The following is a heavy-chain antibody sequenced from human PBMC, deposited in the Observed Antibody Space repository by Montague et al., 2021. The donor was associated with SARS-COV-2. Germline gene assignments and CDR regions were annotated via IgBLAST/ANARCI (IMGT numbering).Heavy chain of an antibody. Sequence: SETLSLTCIVSGGSISGHYWSWVRKTPEKGLEWIGYIYYLGTTNYNPSLKTRVTFSVDTSKNQLSLMLTSVTAADTGVYYCARNGGAAVPGLLLGMDIWAKGPRSPSP. D-gene: IGHD6-19*01. V-gene: IGHV4-59*11. CDR2: IYYLGTT. J-gene: IGHJ6*02. CDR1: GGSISGHY. CDR3: ARNGGAAVPGLLLGMDI.